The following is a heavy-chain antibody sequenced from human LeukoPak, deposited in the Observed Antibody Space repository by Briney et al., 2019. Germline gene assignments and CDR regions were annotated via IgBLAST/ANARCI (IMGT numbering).Heavy chain of an antibody. D-gene: IGHD5-18*01. CDR3: AREGDTAMVAS. CDR1: GGSISSYY. CDR2: IYYSGST. Sequence: SETLSLTCTVSGGSISSYYWSWIRQPPGKGLEWIGYIYYSGSTNYNPSLKSRVTISVDTSKNQFSLKLSSVTAADTAVYYCAREGDTAMVASWGQGTLVTVSS. J-gene: IGHJ5*02. V-gene: IGHV4-59*01.